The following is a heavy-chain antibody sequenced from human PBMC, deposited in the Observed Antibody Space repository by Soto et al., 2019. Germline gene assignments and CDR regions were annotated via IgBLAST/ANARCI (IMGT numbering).Heavy chain of an antibody. V-gene: IGHV1-18*01. J-gene: IGHJ4*02. CDR1: GYTFTSYG. CDR2: ISAYNGNT. Sequence: ASVKVSCKASGYTFTSYGISWVRQAPGQGLEWMGWISAYNGNTNYAQKLQGRVTMTTDTSTSTAYMELRSLRSDDTAVYYCACVSRHLSGACCSSRYWGQGTLVTVSS. CDR3: ACVSRHLSGACCSSRY. D-gene: IGHD2-15*01.